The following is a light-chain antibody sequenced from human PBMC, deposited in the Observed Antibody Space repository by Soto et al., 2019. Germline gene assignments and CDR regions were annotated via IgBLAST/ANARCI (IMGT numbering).Light chain of an antibody. CDR3: HQYNNWLALT. J-gene: IGKJ4*01. CDR2: GAS. Sequence: EIVMTQSPATLSVSPGERATLSCRASQSVSSNLAWYQQKPGQAPKLLIYGASTRATGIPARFSGSGSGTEYTLTISSMQSEDCAVYYCHQYNNWLALTFGGGTKVEIK. V-gene: IGKV3-15*01. CDR1: QSVSSN.